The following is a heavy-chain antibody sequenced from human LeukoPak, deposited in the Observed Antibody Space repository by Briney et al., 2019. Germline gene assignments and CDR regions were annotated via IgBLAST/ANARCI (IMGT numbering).Heavy chain of an antibody. CDR2: ISDGGGSS. D-gene: IGHD1-1*01. CDR3: ARVGLQRRVNAFDI. J-gene: IGHJ3*02. CDR1: GFPLSNYA. Sequence: GGSLRLSCAASGFPLSNYAMTWVRQAPGKGLEWVAAISDGGGSSYNADVLKGRFSISRDDLKNTLSLQMNRLRAEDTAVYYCARVGLQRRVNAFDIWGQGTMVTVSS. V-gene: IGHV3-23*01.